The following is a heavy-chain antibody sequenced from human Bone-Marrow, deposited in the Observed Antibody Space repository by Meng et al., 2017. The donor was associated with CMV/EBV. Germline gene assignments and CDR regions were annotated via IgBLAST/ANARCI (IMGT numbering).Heavy chain of an antibody. CDR2: IKSKTDGGTT. CDR1: GFTFSDYY. V-gene: IGHV3-15*01. Sequence: GGSLRHSCAASGFTFSDYYMSWIRQAPGKGLEWVGRIKSKTDGGTTDYAAPVKGRFTISRDDSKNTLYLQMNSLKTEDTAVYYCTTDLIVGAIGYYYGMDVWGQGTTVTVSS. J-gene: IGHJ6*02. CDR3: TTDLIVGAIGYYYGMDV. D-gene: IGHD1-26*01.